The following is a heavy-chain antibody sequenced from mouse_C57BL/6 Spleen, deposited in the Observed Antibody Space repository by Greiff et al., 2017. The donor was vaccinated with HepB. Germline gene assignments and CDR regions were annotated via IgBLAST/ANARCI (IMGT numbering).Heavy chain of an antibody. D-gene: IGHD1-1*01. CDR2: INPNNGGT. V-gene: IGHV1-18*01. J-gene: IGHJ2*01. CDR3: ARLATTIVEDYFDY. Sequence: EVQLQESGPELVKPGASVKIPCKASGYTFTDYNMDWVKQSHGKSLEWIGDINPNNGGTIYNQKFKGKATLTVDKSSSTAYMQLRSLTSEDTAVYYCARLATTIVEDYFDYWGQGTTLTVSS. CDR1: GYTFTDYN.